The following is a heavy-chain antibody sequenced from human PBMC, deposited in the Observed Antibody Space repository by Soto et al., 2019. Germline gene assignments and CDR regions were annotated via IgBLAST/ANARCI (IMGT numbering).Heavy chain of an antibody. CDR1: GFTFSSYA. CDR2: ISDSGGST. CDR3: AKAGPNSQGRNYFDY. V-gene: IGHV3-23*01. D-gene: IGHD1-26*01. Sequence: GGSLRLSYAASGFTFSSYAMSWVRQAPGKGLEWVSAISDSGGSTYYADSVRGRFSISRDNSKNTLHLQMNSLRAEDTALYYCAKAGPNSQGRNYFDYWGQGTLVTVSS. J-gene: IGHJ4*02.